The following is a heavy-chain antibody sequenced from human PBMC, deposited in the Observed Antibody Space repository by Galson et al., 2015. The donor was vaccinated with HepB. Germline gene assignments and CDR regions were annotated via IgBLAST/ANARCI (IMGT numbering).Heavy chain of an antibody. Sequence: SLRLSCAGSGFTDIRKYMSWVRQAPGKGLEWVSVIFSGESTYYADSVKGRFIISRDDSKNTVYLQLNSLRVEDTAMYYCARVTYYGSGSYYLDYWGQGTLVTVSS. CDR2: IFSGEST. CDR1: GFTDIRKY. D-gene: IGHD3-10*01. V-gene: IGHV3-66*01. CDR3: ARVTYYGSGSYYLDY. J-gene: IGHJ4*02.